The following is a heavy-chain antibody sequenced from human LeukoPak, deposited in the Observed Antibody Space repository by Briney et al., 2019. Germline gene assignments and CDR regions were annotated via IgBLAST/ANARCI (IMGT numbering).Heavy chain of an antibody. CDR3: VKGYCSSTSCYAFDY. CDR2: ISSNGGST. Sequence: GGSLRLSCSASGFTFSSYAMHWVRQAPGKGLEYVSAISSNGGSTYYADSVKGRFTISRDNSKNTVYLQMSSLRAEDTAVYYCVKGYCSSTSCYAFDYWGQGTLVTVSS. CDR1: GFTFSSYA. D-gene: IGHD2-2*01. J-gene: IGHJ4*02. V-gene: IGHV3-64D*09.